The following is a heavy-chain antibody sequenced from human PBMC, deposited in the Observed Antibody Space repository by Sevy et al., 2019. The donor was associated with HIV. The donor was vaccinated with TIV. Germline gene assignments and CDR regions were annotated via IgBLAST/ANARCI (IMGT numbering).Heavy chain of an antibody. D-gene: IGHD1-26*01. J-gene: IGHJ4*02. CDR3: AGENAWGRGYS. CDR2: IYYNGHI. V-gene: IGHV4-59*11. CDR1: GGSITSLY. Sequence: SETLSLTCTVSGGSITSLYWNWIRQPPGKGLEWIANIYYNGHINYNPSLKSRIPLSLDTSNNQFSLRLGSVTAADTAMYYCAGENAWGRGYSWGQGTLVTVSS.